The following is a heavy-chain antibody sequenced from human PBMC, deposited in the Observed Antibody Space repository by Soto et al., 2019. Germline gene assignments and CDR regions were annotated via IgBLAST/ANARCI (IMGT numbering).Heavy chain of an antibody. CDR1: GDSISSYY. CDR3: ARLVGYCSQVTCDDS. J-gene: IGHJ5*01. D-gene: IGHD2-15*01. Sequence: PSETLSLTCTVSGDSISSYYWSWIRQPPGKGLEWIGYMYNSGSTSYNPSLKSRVTISVDTSKNQFSLNLRAVTAADTAVYYCARLVGYCSQVTCDDSWGQGTLVTVSS. CDR2: MYNSGST. V-gene: IGHV4-59*08.